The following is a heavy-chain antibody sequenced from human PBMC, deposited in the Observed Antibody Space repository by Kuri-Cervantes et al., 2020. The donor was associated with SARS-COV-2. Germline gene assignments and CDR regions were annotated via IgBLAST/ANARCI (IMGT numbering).Heavy chain of an antibody. Sequence: ESLKISCTVSGGSISSHYWSWIRQPPGKGLEWIGYIYYSGSTYYNPSLKSRVTISVDTSKNQFSLKLSSVTAADTAVYYCARVPSWGYIDAFDIWGKGTTVTVSS. CDR2: IYYSGST. D-gene: IGHD1-1*01. CDR3: ARVPSWGYIDAFDI. CDR1: GGSISSHY. V-gene: IGHV4-59*11. J-gene: IGHJ3*02.